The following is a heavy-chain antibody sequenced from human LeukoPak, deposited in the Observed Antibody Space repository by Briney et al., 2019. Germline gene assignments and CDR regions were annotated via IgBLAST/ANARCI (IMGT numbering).Heavy chain of an antibody. CDR2: ISPNSGGA. CDR3: ARAASGFYDYYFDF. Sequence: ASVKVSCRASGYTFTAHYIHWVRQAPGQGLEWMGWISPNSGGANYALKFQGRVTMTRDTSISTAYMELRSLRPDDTAFYYCARAASGFYDYYFDFWGQGTLVTVSS. CDR1: GYTFTAHY. V-gene: IGHV1-2*02. J-gene: IGHJ4*02. D-gene: IGHD5-12*01.